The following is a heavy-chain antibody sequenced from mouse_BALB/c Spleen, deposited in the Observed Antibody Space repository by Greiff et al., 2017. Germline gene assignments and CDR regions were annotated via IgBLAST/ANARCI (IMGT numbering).Heavy chain of an antibody. CDR1: GYTFTSYW. CDR2: INPSTGYT. CDR3: ARRGGLRRPFDY. J-gene: IGHJ2*01. Sequence: VQLQQSGAELAKPGASVKMSCKASGYTFTSYWMHWVKQRPGQGLEWIGYINPSTGYTEYNQKFKDKATLTADKSSSTAYMQLSSLTSEDSAVYYCARRGGLRRPFDYWGQGTTLTVSS. D-gene: IGHD2-4*01. V-gene: IGHV1-7*01.